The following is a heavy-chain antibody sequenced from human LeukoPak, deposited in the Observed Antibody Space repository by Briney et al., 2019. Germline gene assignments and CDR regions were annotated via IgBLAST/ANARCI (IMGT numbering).Heavy chain of an antibody. CDR2: INHSGST. CDR1: GGSFSGYY. CDR3: ARQGYCSGGSCYSSFDY. J-gene: IGHJ4*02. V-gene: IGHV4-34*01. D-gene: IGHD2-15*01. Sequence: SGTLSLTCAVYGGSFSGYYWSWIRQPPGKGLEWIGEINHSGSTNYNPSLKSRVTISVDTSKNQFSLKLSSVTAADTAVYYCARQGYCSGGSCYSSFDYWGQGTLVTVSS.